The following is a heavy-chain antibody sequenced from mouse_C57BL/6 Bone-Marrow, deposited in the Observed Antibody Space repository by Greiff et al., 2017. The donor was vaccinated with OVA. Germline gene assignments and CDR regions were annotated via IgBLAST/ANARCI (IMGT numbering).Heavy chain of an antibody. CDR1: GYTFTNYW. Sequence: QVQLQQSGAELVRPGTSVKMSCKASGYTFTNYWIGWAKQRPGHGLEWIGDLYPGGGYTNYNEKFKGKATLTADKSSSTAYMQFSSLTSEDSAIYYCARNDGYPWYFDVWGTGTTVTVSS. J-gene: IGHJ1*03. CDR2: LYPGGGYT. D-gene: IGHD2-3*01. CDR3: ARNDGYPWYFDV. V-gene: IGHV1-63*01.